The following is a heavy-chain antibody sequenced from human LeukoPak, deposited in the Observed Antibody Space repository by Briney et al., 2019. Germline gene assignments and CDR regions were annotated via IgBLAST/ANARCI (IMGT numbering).Heavy chain of an antibody. V-gene: IGHV3-64*01. Sequence: PGGSLRLSCAASGFTFSSYAMHWVRQAPGKGLEYVSAISSNGGSTYYANSVKGRFTISRDNSKNRLYMQMSSLRAEDTAVYYCASRVLGYWGQGTLVTVSP. CDR2: ISSNGGST. D-gene: IGHD1-26*01. J-gene: IGHJ4*02. CDR1: GFTFSSYA. CDR3: ASRVLGY.